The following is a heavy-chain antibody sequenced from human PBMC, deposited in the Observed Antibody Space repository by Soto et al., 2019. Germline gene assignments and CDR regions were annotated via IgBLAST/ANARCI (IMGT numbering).Heavy chain of an antibody. Sequence: QITLKESGPTLAKPTQTLTLTCTFSGFPRSNSGVAVGPNRQPPGKALEWLALLYWDDDQRYSPSLKPKLSITNDTSGYQVVHTASNMVPVLKATYECAHQNIVATRSFESWCQGALV. D-gene: IGHD5-12*01. CDR3: AHQNIVATRSFES. V-gene: IGHV2-5*02. J-gene: IGHJ4*02. CDR2: LYWDDDQ. CDR1: GFPRSNSGVA.